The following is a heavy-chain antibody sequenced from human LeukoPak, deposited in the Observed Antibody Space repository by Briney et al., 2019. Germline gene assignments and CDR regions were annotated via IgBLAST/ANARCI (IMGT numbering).Heavy chain of an antibody. V-gene: IGHV3-30*18. J-gene: IGHJ4*02. D-gene: IGHD3-22*01. CDR3: AKDWHYYDSSGHYYDGY. Sequence: GRSLRLSCAASGFTFSSYGMHWVRQAPGKGLEWVAVISYDGSNKYYADSVKGRFTISRDNSKNTLYLQMNSLRAEDTAVYYCAKDWHYYDSSGHYYDGYWGQGTLVTVSP. CDR1: GFTFSSYG. CDR2: ISYDGSNK.